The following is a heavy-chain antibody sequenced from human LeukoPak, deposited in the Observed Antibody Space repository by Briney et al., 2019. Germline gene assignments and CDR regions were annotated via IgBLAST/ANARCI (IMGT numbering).Heavy chain of an antibody. CDR3: TSRGALRGVKPFDP. J-gene: IGHJ5*02. CDR2: IKQDGSEK. V-gene: IGHV3-7*01. D-gene: IGHD3-10*01. CDR1: GFTFSSYW. Sequence: GGSLRLSCAASGFTFSSYWMSWVRQAPGKGLEWEDNIKQDGSEKYYVDSVKGRFTISRDNAKSSLYLQMNSLRAEDTAVYYCTSRGALRGVKPFDPWGQGTLVTVSS.